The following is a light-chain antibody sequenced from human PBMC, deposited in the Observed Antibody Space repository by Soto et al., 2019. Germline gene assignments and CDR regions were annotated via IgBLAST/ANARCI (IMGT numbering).Light chain of an antibody. CDR2: GAS. CDR1: QSLSNK. CDR3: QQYHNWPLT. V-gene: IGKV3-15*01. J-gene: IGKJ4*01. Sequence: EIVMTQSPATLSLSPGERASLSCRASQSLSNKLAWYQQKPGQAPRLLIYGASTRATDIPVRFSAGGSGTEFTLTISSLQSEDFAVYYCQQYHNWPLTFGGGTKVDIK.